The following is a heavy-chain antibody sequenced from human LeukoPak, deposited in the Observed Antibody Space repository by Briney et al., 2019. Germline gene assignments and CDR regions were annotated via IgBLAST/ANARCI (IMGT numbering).Heavy chain of an antibody. Sequence: GGSLRLSCAASGFTFSSYSMNWVRQAPGKGLEWVSYISSSSSTIYYADSVKGRFTISRDNSKNTLYLQMNSLRAEDTAVYYCASLGYSSGWYFDYWGQGTLVTVSS. CDR3: ASLGYSSGWYFDY. CDR1: GFTFSSYS. V-gene: IGHV3-48*01. CDR2: ISSSSSTI. D-gene: IGHD6-19*01. J-gene: IGHJ4*02.